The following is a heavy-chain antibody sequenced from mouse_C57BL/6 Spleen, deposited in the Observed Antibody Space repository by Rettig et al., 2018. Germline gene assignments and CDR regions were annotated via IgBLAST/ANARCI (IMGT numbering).Heavy chain of an antibody. V-gene: IGHV1-76*01. D-gene: IGHD1-1*01. Sequence: QSGAELVRPGASVKLSCKASGYTFTDYYINWVKQRPGQGLEWIARIYPGSGNTYYNEKFKGKATLTAEKSSSTAYMQLSSLTSEDSAVYFCARITTVVGYFDVWGTGTTVTVSS. CDR2: IYPGSGNT. CDR1: GYTFTDYY. CDR3: ARITTVVGYFDV. J-gene: IGHJ1*03.